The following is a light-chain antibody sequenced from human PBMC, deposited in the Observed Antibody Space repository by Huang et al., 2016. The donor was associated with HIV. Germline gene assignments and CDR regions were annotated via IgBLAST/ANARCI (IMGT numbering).Light chain of an antibody. CDR3: QQYDNPVLT. CDR2: DAS. CDR1: QNISNY. V-gene: IGKV1-33*01. Sequence: DIQMTQSPSSLSASVRDRVTITCQASQNISNYLNWYQQKPGKAPKLLIYDASNLETGVPTRFSGSGSGTDFTFTISSLQPEDIATDYCQQYDNPVLTFGGGTKVEIK. J-gene: IGKJ4*01.